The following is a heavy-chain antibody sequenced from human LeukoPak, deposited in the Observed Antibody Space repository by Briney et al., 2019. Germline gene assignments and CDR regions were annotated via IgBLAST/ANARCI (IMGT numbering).Heavy chain of an antibody. J-gene: IGHJ5*02. D-gene: IGHD3-22*01. Sequence: VASVKVSCKASGYTFTGYYMHWVRQAPGQGLEWMGWINPNSGGTNYAQKFQGRVTMTRDTSISTAYMELSRLRSGDTAVYYCARVKTDYDSTLGWFDPWGQGTLVTVSS. CDR1: GYTFTGYY. CDR3: ARVKTDYDSTLGWFDP. CDR2: INPNSGGT. V-gene: IGHV1-2*02.